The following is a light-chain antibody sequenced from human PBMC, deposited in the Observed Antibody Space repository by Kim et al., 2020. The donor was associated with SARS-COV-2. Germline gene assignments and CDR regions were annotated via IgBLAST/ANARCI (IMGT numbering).Light chain of an antibody. J-gene: IGKJ2*01. CDR3: QHYGSSPYT. CDR1: QSVSSSF. V-gene: IGKV3-20*01. Sequence: PGERATLSCRASQSVSSSFLAWYQQKPGQAPRLLMYGASSRATGIPDRFSGGGSGTDFTLTISRLEPEDFAVYYCQHYGSSPYTFGQGTKLEI. CDR2: GAS.